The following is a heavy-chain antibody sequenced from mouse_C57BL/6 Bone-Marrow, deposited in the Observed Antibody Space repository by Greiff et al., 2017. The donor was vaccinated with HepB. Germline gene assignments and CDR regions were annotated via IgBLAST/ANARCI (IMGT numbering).Heavy chain of an antibody. CDR1: GYAFSSSW. CDR3: ARDYDVSWFAY. J-gene: IGHJ3*01. V-gene: IGHV1-82*01. CDR2: IYPGDGDT. Sequence: QVQLKQSGPELVKPGASVKISCKASGYAFSSSWMNWVKQRPGKGLERIGRIYPGDGDTNYNGKFKGKATLTADNSSSTAYMPLSSLTSEDSAVYFCARDYDVSWFAYWGQGTLVTVSA. D-gene: IGHD2-4*01.